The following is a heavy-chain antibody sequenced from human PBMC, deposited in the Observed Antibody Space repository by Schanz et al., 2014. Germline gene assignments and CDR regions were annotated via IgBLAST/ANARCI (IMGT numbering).Heavy chain of an antibody. CDR3: AIHYGDRPV. V-gene: IGHV1-8*01. Sequence: QVQLVQSGAEVKKPGASVRVSCKASGYSFTTYDVNWVRQATGQGLEWMGWMNPTTGNRGYAQNFQGRVTMTRDTSMKTADMEMTDLKFDDGGIDYCAIHYGDRPVWGQGTLIAVSS. CDR1: GYSFTTYD. CDR2: MNPTTGNR. J-gene: IGHJ4*02. D-gene: IGHD4-17*01.